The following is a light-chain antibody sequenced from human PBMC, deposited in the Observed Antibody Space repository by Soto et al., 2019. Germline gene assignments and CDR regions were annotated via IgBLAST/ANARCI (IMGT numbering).Light chain of an antibody. CDR3: QQYNSYRLT. V-gene: IGKV1-5*03. CDR2: KAS. Sequence: DIQMTQSPSTLSASVGDRVTITCRASQGISSWLAWYQQKPGKAPKLLIYKASSLESGVPSRFSGSGSGTEFTLTISSLQPDDFATYYCQQYNSYRLTFGGGTKVEIK. CDR1: QGISSW. J-gene: IGKJ4*01.